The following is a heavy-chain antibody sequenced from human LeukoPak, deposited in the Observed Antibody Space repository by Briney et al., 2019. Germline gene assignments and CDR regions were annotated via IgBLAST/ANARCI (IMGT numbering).Heavy chain of an antibody. J-gene: IGHJ4*02. CDR2: IIPILGIA. Sequence: ASVKVSCKASGGTFSSYAISWVRQAPGQGLEWMGRIIPILGIANYAQKFQGRVTITADKSTSTAYMGLSSLRSEDTAVYYCARDAYSSGWPDYWGQGTLVTVSS. V-gene: IGHV1-69*04. D-gene: IGHD6-19*01. CDR1: GGTFSSYA. CDR3: ARDAYSSGWPDY.